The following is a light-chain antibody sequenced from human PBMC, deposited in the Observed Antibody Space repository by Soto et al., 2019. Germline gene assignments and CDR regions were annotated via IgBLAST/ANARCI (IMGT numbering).Light chain of an antibody. CDR3: LQDLNYPWT. J-gene: IGKJ1*01. Sequence: AIPMTQSPSSLSASVGDRVTITCRASQDIRNDLGWYQQKPGKTPKLLIFAASSLQSGVPSRFSGSGSGTDFTLTISSLQPEDFATYYCLQDLNYPWTFGQGTKVEIE. CDR1: QDIRND. V-gene: IGKV1-6*01. CDR2: AAS.